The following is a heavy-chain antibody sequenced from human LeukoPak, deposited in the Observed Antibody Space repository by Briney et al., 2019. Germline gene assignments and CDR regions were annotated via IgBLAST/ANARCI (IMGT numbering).Heavy chain of an antibody. D-gene: IGHD5-12*01. Sequence: ASVKVACKASGYTFTSYDINWVRQATGQGLEWMGWMNPNSGSTGYAQKFQGRVTITRNTSISTAYMELSGLRSEDTAVYYCARGRSTGYPYYFEYWGQGTLVTVSS. CDR3: ARGRSTGYPYYFEY. CDR2: MNPNSGST. V-gene: IGHV1-8*03. J-gene: IGHJ4*02. CDR1: GYTFTSYD.